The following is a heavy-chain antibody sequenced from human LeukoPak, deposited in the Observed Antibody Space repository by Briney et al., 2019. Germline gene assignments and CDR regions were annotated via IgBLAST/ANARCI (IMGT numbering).Heavy chain of an antibody. J-gene: IGHJ5*02. V-gene: IGHV1-46*01. D-gene: IGHD2-15*01. Sequence: ASVKVSCKASGYTFTSYYMHWVRQAPGQGLEWMGIINPSGGSTSYAQKLQGRVTMTRDMSTSTVYMELSSLRSEDAAVYYCARVSGPFDPWGQGTLVTVSS. CDR3: ARVSGPFDP. CDR1: GYTFTSYY. CDR2: INPSGGST.